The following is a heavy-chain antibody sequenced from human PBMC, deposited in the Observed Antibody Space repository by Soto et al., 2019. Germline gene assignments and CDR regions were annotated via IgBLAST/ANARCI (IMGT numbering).Heavy chain of an antibody. V-gene: IGHV3-9*01. CDR2: ISWNSGSI. Sequence: TGGSLRLSCAASGFTFDDYAMHWVRQAPGKGLEWVSGISWNSGSIGYADSVKGRFTISRDNAKNSLYLQMNSLRAEDTAVYYCAKAISGYKPPLDHWGQGTRVTVSS. D-gene: IGHD5-12*01. J-gene: IGHJ4*02. CDR3: AKAISGYKPPLDH. CDR1: GFTFDDYA.